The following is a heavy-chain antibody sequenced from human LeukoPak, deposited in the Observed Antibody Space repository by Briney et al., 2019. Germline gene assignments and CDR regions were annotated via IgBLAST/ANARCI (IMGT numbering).Heavy chain of an antibody. V-gene: IGHV1-18*01. CDR3: ARDPGYSYGHGWFDP. Sequence: GASVKVSCKASGYTFTSYGISWVRQAPGQGLEWMGWISAYNGNTNYAQKLQGRVTLTTDTSTSTAYMELRSLRSDDTAVYYCARDPGYSYGHGWFDPWGQGTLVTVSS. CDR2: ISAYNGNT. D-gene: IGHD5-18*01. CDR1: GYTFTSYG. J-gene: IGHJ5*02.